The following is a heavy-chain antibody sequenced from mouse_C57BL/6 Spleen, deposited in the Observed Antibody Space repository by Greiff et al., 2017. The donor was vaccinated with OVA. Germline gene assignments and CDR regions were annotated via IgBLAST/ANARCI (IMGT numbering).Heavy chain of an antibody. V-gene: IGHV1-52*01. CDR3: ARAVTGTGFAY. Sequence: QVQLQQPGAELVRPGSSVKLSCKASGYTFTSYWMHWVKQRPIQGLEWIGNIDPSDSETHYIQKFKDKATLTVDKASSTAYMQLSSVTSEDAAVYYCARAVTGTGFAYWGQGTLGTVSA. J-gene: IGHJ3*01. CDR2: IDPSDSET. D-gene: IGHD4-1*01. CDR1: GYTFTSYW.